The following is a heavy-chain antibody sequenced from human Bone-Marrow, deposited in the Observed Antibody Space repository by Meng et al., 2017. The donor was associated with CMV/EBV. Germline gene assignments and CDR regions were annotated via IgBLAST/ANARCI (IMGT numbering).Heavy chain of an antibody. CDR1: GYTFTGYY. CDR2: INPNSGGT. V-gene: IGHV1-2*02. D-gene: IGHD2-2*01. J-gene: IGHJ5*02. Sequence: ASVKVSCKASGYTFTGYYMHWVRQAPGQGLEWMGWINPNSGGTNYAQKFQGRVTMTRDTSISTAYMELSRLRSDDTAVYYCARELYQLLLSQYNWFDPWGQGTLATVSS. CDR3: ARELYQLLLSQYNWFDP.